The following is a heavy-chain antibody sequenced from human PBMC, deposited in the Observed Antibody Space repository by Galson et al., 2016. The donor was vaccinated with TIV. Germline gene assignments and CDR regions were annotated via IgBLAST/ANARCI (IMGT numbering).Heavy chain of an antibody. Sequence: SETLSLTCTVSGGSITDISYYWGWIRQPPGKGLEWIASIYYSGTYYNPSLKSRVTLSVDTSKNQFSLKLTSVTAADTAFYYRAREKVPPGPDIYSWFDPWGQGSLVTVSS. CDR2: IYYSGT. J-gene: IGHJ5*02. CDR1: GGSITDISYY. D-gene: IGHD2-15*01. V-gene: IGHV4-39*07. CDR3: AREKVPPGPDIYSWFDP.